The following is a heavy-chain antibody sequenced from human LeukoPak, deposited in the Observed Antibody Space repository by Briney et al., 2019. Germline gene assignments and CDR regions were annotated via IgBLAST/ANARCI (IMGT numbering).Heavy chain of an antibody. V-gene: IGHV4-59*01. J-gene: IGHJ5*02. CDR3: ARGKPDILTADP. CDR1: GDSISSYY. D-gene: IGHD3-9*01. CDR2: IYYSGST. Sequence: SETLSLTCAVSGDSISSYYWSWIRQPPGKGLEWIGYIYYSGSTNYNPSLKSRVTISVDTSKNQFSLKLSSVTAADTAVYYCARGKPDILTADPWGQGTLVTVSS.